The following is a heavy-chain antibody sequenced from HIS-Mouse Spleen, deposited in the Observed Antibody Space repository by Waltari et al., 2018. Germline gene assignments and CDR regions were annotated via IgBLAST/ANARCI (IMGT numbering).Heavy chain of an antibody. J-gene: IGHJ3*02. Sequence: QVQLQQSGPGLVNPSQTSPLTCAISGASVPSNRAARNWSRQSPSRGLWWLGSTSYRSKWYNGYAVSEKSRITITPDTSKNHFSLQLNSVTPEDTAVYYCARVTGDDAFDIWGQGTMVTVSS. CDR3: ARVTGDDAFDI. CDR2: TSYRSKWYN. V-gene: IGHV6-1*01. CDR1: GASVPSNRAA. D-gene: IGHD7-27*01.